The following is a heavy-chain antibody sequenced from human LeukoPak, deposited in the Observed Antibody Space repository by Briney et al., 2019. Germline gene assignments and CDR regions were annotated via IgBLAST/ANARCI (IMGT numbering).Heavy chain of an antibody. V-gene: IGHV3-74*01. Sequence: GGSLRLSCAASGFTFTIYWMHWVREAPGGGLVWVSRIDEDGKTIDYADSVKGRFTISRDNTKDTQYLQMSSRRDEDTAVYYCVSDLCGGDDQWGRGTLVTVSS. CDR3: VSDLCGGDDQ. J-gene: IGHJ5*02. D-gene: IGHD3-3*01. CDR2: IDEDGKTI. CDR1: GFTFTIYW.